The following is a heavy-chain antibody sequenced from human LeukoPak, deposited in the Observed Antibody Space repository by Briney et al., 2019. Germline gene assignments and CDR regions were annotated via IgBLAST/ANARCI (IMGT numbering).Heavy chain of an antibody. CDR3: ARTYTSYCYYDMDV. CDR1: GFTFSSYA. CDR2: ISYDGSNK. J-gene: IGHJ6*03. D-gene: IGHD4-11*01. V-gene: IGHV3-30-3*01. Sequence: QPGRSLRHSCAASGFTFSSYAMHWVRQAPGKGLEWVAVISYDGSNKYYADSVKGRFTISRDNSKNTLYLQMNSLRAEETAVYYCARTYTSYCYYDMDVWGKGTTVTVSS.